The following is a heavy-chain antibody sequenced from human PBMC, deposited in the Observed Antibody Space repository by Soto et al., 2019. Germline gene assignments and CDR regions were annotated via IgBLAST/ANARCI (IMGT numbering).Heavy chain of an antibody. CDR1: GLSLSNAKLG. CDR2: IFSNDDK. Sequence: SGPTLVNPTETLTLTCTVSGLSLSNAKLGVSWIRQPPGKALEWLAHIFSNDDKSYSTSLDRRLTISKDTSKSQVVLTMTNLDPVEPGRYYCALINDCSSTDCFLPLFDPWGQGTLVTVSS. D-gene: IGHD2-2*01. V-gene: IGHV2-26*01. CDR3: ALINDCSSTDCFLPLFDP. J-gene: IGHJ5*02.